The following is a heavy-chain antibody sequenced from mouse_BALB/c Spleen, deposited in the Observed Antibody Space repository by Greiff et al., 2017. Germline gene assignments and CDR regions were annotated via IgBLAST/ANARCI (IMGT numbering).Heavy chain of an antibody. CDR2: INPSSGYT. V-gene: IGHV1-4*02. J-gene: IGHJ4*01. CDR1: GYTFTSYT. Sequence: QVQLKQSAAELARPGASVKMSCKASGYTFTSYTMHWVKQRPGQGLEWIGYINPSSGYTEYNQKFKDKTTLTADKSSSTAYMQLSSLTSEDSAVYYCARARIITTVVATDYAMDYWGQGTSVTVSS. CDR3: ARARIITTVVATDYAMDY. D-gene: IGHD1-1*01.